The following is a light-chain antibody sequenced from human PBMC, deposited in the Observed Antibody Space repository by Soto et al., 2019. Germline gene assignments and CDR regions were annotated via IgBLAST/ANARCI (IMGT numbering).Light chain of an antibody. CDR2: GAS. V-gene: IGKV3-15*01. CDR3: QQYGSSPWP. J-gene: IGKJ1*01. CDR1: QSVDIN. Sequence: EIVLTPAPCTLSGYPGDRVTLSCRASQSVDINLAWYQQRAGQAPRLLVYGASTKATDMPGRFSGRGSGTGFTLTINNLQSEDFAVYYCQQYGSSPWPFGQGTKVDI.